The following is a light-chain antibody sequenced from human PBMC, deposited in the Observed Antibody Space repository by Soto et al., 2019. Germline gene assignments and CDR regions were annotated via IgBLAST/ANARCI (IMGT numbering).Light chain of an antibody. J-gene: IGKJ1*01. V-gene: IGKV3-20*01. CDR3: QHYGYSRT. CDR2: AAS. Sequence: EIVLTQSPGTLSLSPGERATLSCRASQSVSSSYLAWYQHKPGQAPRLLIYAASSRATGIPDRFSGSGSGTVYILTISRLEPEDFAVYYCQHYGYSRTFGQGTKVDIK. CDR1: QSVSSSY.